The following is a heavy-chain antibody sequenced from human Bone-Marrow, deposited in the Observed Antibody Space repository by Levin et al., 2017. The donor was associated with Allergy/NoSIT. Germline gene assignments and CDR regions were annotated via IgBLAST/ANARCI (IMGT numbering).Heavy chain of an antibody. Sequence: LSLTCAASGFTFSSYGMHWVRQAPGKGLEWVAVIWYDGSNKYYADSVKGRFTISRDNSKNTLYLQMNSLRAEDTAVYYCARDLAYFDYWGQGTLVTVSS. V-gene: IGHV3-33*01. CDR1: GFTFSSYG. CDR2: IWYDGSNK. J-gene: IGHJ4*02. CDR3: ARDLAYFDY.